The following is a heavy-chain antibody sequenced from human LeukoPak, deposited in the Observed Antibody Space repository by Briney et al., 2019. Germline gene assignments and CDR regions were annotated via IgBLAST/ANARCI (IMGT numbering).Heavy chain of an antibody. CDR1: GDSITTDFC. CDR3: ARGKDAYKVGNY. Sequence: SETLSLTCTVSGDSITTDFCWTWTRQPPGKAPEWIGTIYNSENTYYNPSLASRVTIPMDTSKNQFSLKVTSVTAADTAVYYCARGKDAYKVGNYWGQGALVTVSS. V-gene: IGHV4-38-2*02. CDR2: IYNSENT. D-gene: IGHD5-24*01. J-gene: IGHJ4*02.